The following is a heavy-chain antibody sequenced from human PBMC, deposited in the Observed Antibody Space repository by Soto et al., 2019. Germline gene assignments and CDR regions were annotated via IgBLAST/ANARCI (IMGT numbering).Heavy chain of an antibody. CDR1: GFSLSTSGMC. CDR3: ARIVVAAAGEAGYYYGMDV. CDR2: IDRDDDK. Sequence: SGPTLVNPTQTLTLTCTFSGFSLSTSGMCVSWIRQPPGKALEWLALIDRDDDKYYSTSLKTRLTISKDTSKNQVVLTMTNMDPVDTATYYCARIVVAAAGEAGYYYGMDVWGQGTTVTVSS. V-gene: IGHV2-70*01. D-gene: IGHD6-13*01. J-gene: IGHJ6*02.